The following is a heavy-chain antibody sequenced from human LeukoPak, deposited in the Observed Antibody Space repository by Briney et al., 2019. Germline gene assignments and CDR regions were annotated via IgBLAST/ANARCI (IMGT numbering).Heavy chain of an antibody. CDR3: AIERITIFGVVTQY. V-gene: IGHV4-34*01. Sequence: PSETLSLTCALDGASFGVYHWSWIRQPPGKGLEWIGEINQRGVTTYNSFLKSRVILSVDTSKRQFSLKLSSVTAADTAVYYCAIERITIFGVVTQYWGQGTLVTVSS. D-gene: IGHD3-3*01. CDR1: GASFGVYH. J-gene: IGHJ4*02. CDR2: INQRGVT.